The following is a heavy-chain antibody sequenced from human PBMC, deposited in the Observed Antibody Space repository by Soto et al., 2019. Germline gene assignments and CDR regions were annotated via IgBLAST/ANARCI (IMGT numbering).Heavy chain of an antibody. Sequence: PSETLSLTCTVSGGSISSYYWSWSRQPPGKGLEWIGYIYYSGSTNYNPSLKSRVTISVDTSKNRFSLKLSSVTAADTAVYYCARHYDSSGYYYEAGFDYWGQGTLVTVS. D-gene: IGHD3-22*01. CDR3: ARHYDSSGYYYEAGFDY. V-gene: IGHV4-59*08. J-gene: IGHJ4*02. CDR2: IYYSGST. CDR1: GGSISSYY.